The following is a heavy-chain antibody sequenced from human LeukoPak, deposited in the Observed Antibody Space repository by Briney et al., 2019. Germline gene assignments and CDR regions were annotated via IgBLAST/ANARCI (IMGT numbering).Heavy chain of an antibody. Sequence: ASAKVSCKASGNSFSSHDFNWVRQAAGQGLEWLGWMNPNSGNTGYAQNFQGRLTLTRDTSFSTAFMELSSLTSEDAAVYYCATSLPDNNTLNNWGQGTLITVSS. CDR3: ATSLPDNNTLNN. CDR1: GNSFSSHD. D-gene: IGHD1/OR15-1a*01. CDR2: MNPNSGNT. V-gene: IGHV1-8*01. J-gene: IGHJ4*02.